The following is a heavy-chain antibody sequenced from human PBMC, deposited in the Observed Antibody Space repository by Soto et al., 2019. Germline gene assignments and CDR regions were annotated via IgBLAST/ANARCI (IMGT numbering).Heavy chain of an antibody. V-gene: IGHV1-69*12. CDR3: AREGRRGYFDY. Sequence: QVQLVQSGAEVKKPGSSVKVSCKASGGTFSSYAISWVRQAPGQGLEWMGGIIPIFGTANYAQKFQGRVTITADESTSTDYMELSSLRSADTAVYYCAREGRRGYFDYWGQGTLVTVSS. J-gene: IGHJ4*02. D-gene: IGHD3-10*01. CDR1: GGTFSSYA. CDR2: IIPIFGTA.